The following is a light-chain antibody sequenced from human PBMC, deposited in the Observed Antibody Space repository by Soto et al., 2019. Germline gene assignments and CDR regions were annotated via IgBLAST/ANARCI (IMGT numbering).Light chain of an antibody. J-gene: IGKJ2*01. CDR1: QSVSCSY. CDR3: QQYGSSPMYT. V-gene: IGKV3-20*01. CDR2: GAS. Sequence: EIVLTQSPGTLSLSPGERATLSCRASQSVSCSYLAWYQQKPGQAPRLLIYGASSRATGIPDRFSGSGSGTDFTLTISRLEPEDGAVYYCQQYGSSPMYTFGQGTKLEIK.